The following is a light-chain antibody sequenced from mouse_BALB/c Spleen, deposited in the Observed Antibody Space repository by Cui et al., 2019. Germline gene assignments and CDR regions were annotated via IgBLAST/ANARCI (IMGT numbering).Light chain of an antibody. CDR1: QSVLYSSNQKSY. V-gene: IGKV8-27*01. CDR2: WAS. Sequence: NIMMTQSRSSLAVSAGYKVTISCKSSQSVLYSSNQKSYVAWYQQKQGQSPKLLIYWASTRESGVPDRFTGSGSGTDFTLTISSVQAEDLAVYYCHQYLSSWTFGGGTKLEIK. CDR3: HQYLSSWT. J-gene: IGKJ1*01.